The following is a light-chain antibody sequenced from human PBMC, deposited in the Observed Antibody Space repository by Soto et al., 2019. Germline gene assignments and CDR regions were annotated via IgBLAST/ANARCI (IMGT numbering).Light chain of an antibody. CDR3: QQRSTVPYT. J-gene: IGKJ2*01. Sequence: EIVLTQSPATLSLSPGERGTLSCRASHSVSSYLVWYQQKPGQTPRLLMSDATTRATGIPARFSGGGSGTDFPLTISSLEPEDSAVYYCQQRSTVPYTFGQGTKLEIK. CDR2: DAT. V-gene: IGKV3-11*01. CDR1: HSVSSY.